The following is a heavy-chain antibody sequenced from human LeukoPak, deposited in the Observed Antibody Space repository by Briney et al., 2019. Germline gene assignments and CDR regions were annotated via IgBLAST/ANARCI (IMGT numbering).Heavy chain of an antibody. D-gene: IGHD3-22*01. CDR2: IYYSGST. V-gene: IGHV4-31*03. Sequence: SETLSLTCTVSGGSISSGGYYWSWIRQHPGKGLEWIGYIYYSGSTYYNPSLKSRVTISVDTSKNQFSLKLSFVTAADTAVYYCARSNYYDNINFDYWGQGTLVTVSS. CDR3: ARSNYYDNINFDY. J-gene: IGHJ4*02. CDR1: GGSISSGGYY.